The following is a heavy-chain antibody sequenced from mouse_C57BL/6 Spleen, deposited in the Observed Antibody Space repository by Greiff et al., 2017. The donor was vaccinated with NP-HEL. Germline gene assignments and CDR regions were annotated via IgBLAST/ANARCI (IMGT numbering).Heavy chain of an antibody. J-gene: IGHJ4*01. CDR3: ARASLLLRYAMDY. CDR1: GYTFTSYW. V-gene: IGHV1-69*01. Sequence: QVQLQQPGAELVMPGASVKLSCKASGYTFTSYWMHWVKQTPGQGLEWIGEIDPSDSYTKYNQKFKGKSTLTVDKSSSTAYMQLSSLTSEDSAVYYCARASLLLRYAMDYWGQGTSVTVSS. CDR2: IDPSDSYT. D-gene: IGHD1-1*01.